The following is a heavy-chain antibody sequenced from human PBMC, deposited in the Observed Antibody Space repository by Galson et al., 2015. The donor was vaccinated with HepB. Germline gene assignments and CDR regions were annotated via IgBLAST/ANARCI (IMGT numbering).Heavy chain of an antibody. CDR2: IDPSDSYT. V-gene: IGHV5-10-1*01. CDR1: GYYFTSYW. CDR3: ARYSIVATIELDGFDI. Sequence: QSGAEVKKPGESLRISCKGSGYYFTSYWISWVRQMPGKGLEWMGRIDPSDSYTNYSPSFQGHVTISADKSISTAYLQWSSLKASYTAMYFCARYSIVATIELDGFDIWGQGTMVIVSS. D-gene: IGHD5-12*01. J-gene: IGHJ3*02.